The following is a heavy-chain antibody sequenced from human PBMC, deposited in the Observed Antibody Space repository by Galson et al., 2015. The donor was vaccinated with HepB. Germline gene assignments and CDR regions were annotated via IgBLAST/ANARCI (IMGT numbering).Heavy chain of an antibody. CDR3: AKEGYDFWSAYYSGMDV. V-gene: IGHV3-30*18. CDR1: GFTFSSYG. CDR2: ISYDGSNK. Sequence: SLRLSCAASGFTFSSYGMHWVRQAPGKGLEWVAVISYDGSNKFYADSVKGRFTISRDNSKDTMYLQMNSLRAEDTALYYCAKEGYDFWSAYYSGMDVWGQGTTVTVSS. D-gene: IGHD3-3*01. J-gene: IGHJ6*02.